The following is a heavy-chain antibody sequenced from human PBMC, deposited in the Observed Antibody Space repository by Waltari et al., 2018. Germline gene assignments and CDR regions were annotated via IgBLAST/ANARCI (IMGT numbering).Heavy chain of an antibody. CDR1: GFTLWVYP. J-gene: IGHJ4*02. CDR2: IRSKTYGGAT. D-gene: IGHD3-10*01. Sequence: DVQLVASGGGLVRPGRSLRLSCTAPGFTLWVYPMCLLRLDPGKGLEWVGFIRSKTYGGATKNAESVKSRFTISRDDTKSIAYLQMNSLKTEDTAVYYCTIWDGSGRHGPADYWGQGTLVTVSS. CDR3: TIWDGSGRHGPADY. V-gene: IGHV3-49*02.